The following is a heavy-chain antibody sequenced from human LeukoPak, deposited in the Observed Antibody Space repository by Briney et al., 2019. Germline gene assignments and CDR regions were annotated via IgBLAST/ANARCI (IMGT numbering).Heavy chain of an antibody. Sequence: SETLSLTCAVYGXSFSGSNWSWIRQPPGKGLEWIGEIYNSGSTIYNPSLKSRVTISLDTSKNQFALNLTSVTAADTAEYYCARDSPMVRGLIGYFDLWGRGTLVTVSS. V-gene: IGHV4-34*01. CDR2: IYNSGST. CDR3: ARDSPMVRGLIGYFDL. CDR1: GXSFSGSN. D-gene: IGHD3-10*01. J-gene: IGHJ2*01.